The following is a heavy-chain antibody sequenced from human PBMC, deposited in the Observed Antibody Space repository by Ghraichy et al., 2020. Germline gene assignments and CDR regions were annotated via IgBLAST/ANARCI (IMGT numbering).Heavy chain of an antibody. V-gene: IGHV4-30-4*01. D-gene: IGHD4-17*01. J-gene: IGHJ4*02. CDR3: ARGASYGENLDS. CDR1: GVSITSGAFY. Sequence: SETLSLTCNVSGVSITSGAFYWTWIRQTPGQGLEWIGFIFSRGSTVYNPSLKSRLTFSVDTSNNHFSLTLTSMTVADTAVYFCARGASYGENLDSWGQGTVVTVSS. CDR2: IFSRGST.